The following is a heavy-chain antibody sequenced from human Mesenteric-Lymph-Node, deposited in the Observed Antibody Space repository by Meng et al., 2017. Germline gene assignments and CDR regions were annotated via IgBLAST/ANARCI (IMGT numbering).Heavy chain of an antibody. V-gene: IGHV3-23*01. CDR2: ISGSGGST. CDR3: ARDLFDYVWGSYPSGPGKFDY. CDR1: GFTFSSYA. Sequence: GESLKISCAASGFTFSSYAMSWVRQAPGKGLEWVSAISGSGGSTYYADSVKGRFTISRDNAKNSLYLQMNSLRAEDTAVYYCARDLFDYVWGSYPSGPGKFDYWGQGTLVTVSS. D-gene: IGHD3-16*02. J-gene: IGHJ4*02.